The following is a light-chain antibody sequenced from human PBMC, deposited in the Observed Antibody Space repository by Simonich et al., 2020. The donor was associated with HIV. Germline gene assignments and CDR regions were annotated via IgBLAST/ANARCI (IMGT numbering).Light chain of an antibody. J-gene: IGKJ5*01. V-gene: IGKV4-1*01. CDR2: WAS. CDR1: QGVLYNSNNKNY. Sequence: DIVMTQSPDSLAVSLGERATINCKSSQGVLYNSNNKNYLVWYQQKPGQPPTLLIYWASTRESGVPDRFSGGGSVTNFTLTISSLQAEDVALYYCQQYYSTPPITFGQGTRLEIK. CDR3: QQYYSTPPIT.